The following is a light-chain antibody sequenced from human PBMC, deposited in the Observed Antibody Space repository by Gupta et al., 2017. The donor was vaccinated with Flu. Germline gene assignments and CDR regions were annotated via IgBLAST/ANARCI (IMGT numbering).Light chain of an antibody. CDR1: QSISSW. CDR2: QAS. V-gene: IGKV1-5*03. Sequence: IQMTQSPSTLSASVGDRVTITFRASQSISSWLAWFQQKAGKAPKLLIYQASNLESGVPSRFSGSGSGTEFTLTISSMQPDDSATYYCQQDNNYWTFGQGTKVEIK. CDR3: QQDNNYWT. J-gene: IGKJ1*01.